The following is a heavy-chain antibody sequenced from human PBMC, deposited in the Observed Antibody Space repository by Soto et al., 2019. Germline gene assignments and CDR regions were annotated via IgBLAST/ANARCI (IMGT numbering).Heavy chain of an antibody. V-gene: IGHV1-69*13. Sequence: ASVKVSCKASGGTFSSYAISWVRQAPGQGLEWMGGIIPIFGTANYAQKFQGRVTITADESTSTAYMELSSLRSEDTAVYYCAHFWSGYYGSWFDPWDQGTLVTVSS. CDR3: AHFWSGYYGSWFDP. CDR1: GGTFSSYA. J-gene: IGHJ5*02. CDR2: IIPIFGTA. D-gene: IGHD3-3*02.